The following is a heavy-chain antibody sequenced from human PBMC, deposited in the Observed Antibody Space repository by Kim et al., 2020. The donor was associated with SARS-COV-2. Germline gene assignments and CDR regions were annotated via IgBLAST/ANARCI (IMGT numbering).Heavy chain of an antibody. CDR3: ASYSSSSPFDY. CDR2: INHSGST. Sequence: SETLSLTCAVYGGSFSGYYWSWIRQPPGKGLEWIGEINHSGSTNYNPSLESRVTISVDTSKNQFSLNLSSVTAADTAVYYCASYSSSSPFDYWGQGTLVTVSS. J-gene: IGHJ4*02. CDR1: GGSFSGYY. D-gene: IGHD6-6*01. V-gene: IGHV4-34*01.